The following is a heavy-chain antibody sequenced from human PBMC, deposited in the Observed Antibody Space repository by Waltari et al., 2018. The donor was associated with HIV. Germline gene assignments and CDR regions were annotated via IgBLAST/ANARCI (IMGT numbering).Heavy chain of an antibody. CDR1: GASISNSF. CDR2: IYYSGST. CDR3: ARGRGGGGSSGNWFDP. Sequence: QVQLQESGPGQMKPSETLSLTCTVPGASISNSFRRWLRQPPGKGLEWLGYIYYSGSTNYNPSLKSRVTISVDTSKSQFSLKLSSVTAADTAVYYCARGRGGGGSSGNWFDPWGQGTLVTVSS. D-gene: IGHD2-15*01. J-gene: IGHJ5*02. V-gene: IGHV4-59*01.